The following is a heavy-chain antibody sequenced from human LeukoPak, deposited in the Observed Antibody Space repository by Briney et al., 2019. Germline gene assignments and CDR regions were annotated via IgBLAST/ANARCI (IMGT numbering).Heavy chain of an antibody. Sequence: PSGTLSLTCTVSGGSISSGSYYWSWIRQPAGKGLEWIGRIYTSGSTNYNPSLKSRVTISVDTSKNQFSLKLSSVTAADTAVYYCARMSEYGGNSHWGQGTLVTVSA. CDR1: GGSISSGSYY. J-gene: IGHJ4*02. D-gene: IGHD4-23*01. CDR3: ARMSEYGGNSH. CDR2: IYTSGST. V-gene: IGHV4-61*02.